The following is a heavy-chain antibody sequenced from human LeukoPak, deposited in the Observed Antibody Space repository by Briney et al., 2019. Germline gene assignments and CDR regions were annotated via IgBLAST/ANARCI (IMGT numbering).Heavy chain of an antibody. CDR1: GGSISSYY. CDR2: IYYTGRT. Sequence: SETLPLTCTVSGGSISSYYWSWIRQPPGKGLEWIGYIYYTGRTNYNPSLKSRVTFSVDTSMNQFSLKLSSVTAADTAVYYCAREKAVADYFDYWGQGTLVTVSS. J-gene: IGHJ4*02. D-gene: IGHD6-19*01. CDR3: AREKAVADYFDY. V-gene: IGHV4-59*01.